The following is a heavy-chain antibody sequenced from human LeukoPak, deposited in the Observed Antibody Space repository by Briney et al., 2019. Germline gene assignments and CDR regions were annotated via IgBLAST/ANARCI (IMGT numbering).Heavy chain of an antibody. V-gene: IGHV3-73*01. J-gene: IGHJ5*02. CDR1: GFTFSDSS. Sequence: PGGSLKLSCAASGFTFSDSSIHWVRQASGKGLEWIGLMEKELNGYATAYAASVRGRFTISRDDSQNTAYLRMDSLKTEDTALYYCTRDSGTYNWLDPWGQGTLVTVSS. CDR3: TRDSGTYNWLDP. D-gene: IGHD1-26*01. CDR2: MEKELNGYAT.